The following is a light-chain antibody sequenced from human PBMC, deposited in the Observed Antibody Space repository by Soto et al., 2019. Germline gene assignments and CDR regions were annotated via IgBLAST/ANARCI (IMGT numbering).Light chain of an antibody. CDR3: CSYVRAYRLMI. Sequence: QSALTQPRSVSGSPGQSVTISCTGTYSDIGSYNDVSWYQHHPAKAPRLMIFDVSQRPPGVPDRFSGSKSGNTASLTISGLQTEDEADYYCCSYVRAYRLMIFGEGTKLTVL. J-gene: IGLJ2*01. CDR2: DVS. CDR1: YSDIGSYND. V-gene: IGLV2-11*01.